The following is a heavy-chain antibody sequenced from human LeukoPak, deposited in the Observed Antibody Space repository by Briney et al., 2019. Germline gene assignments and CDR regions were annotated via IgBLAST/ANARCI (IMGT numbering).Heavy chain of an antibody. CDR2: IYTSGST. Sequence: SETLSLTCTVSGGSISSGSYYWSWIRQPAGKGLEWIGRIYTSGSTNYNPSLKSRVTISVDTSKNQFSLKLSSVTAADTAVYYCARDVLGYCSSTSCYYSDYWGQGTLVTVSS. D-gene: IGHD2-2*01. J-gene: IGHJ4*02. CDR3: ARDVLGYCSSTSCYYSDY. CDR1: GGSISSGSYY. V-gene: IGHV4-61*02.